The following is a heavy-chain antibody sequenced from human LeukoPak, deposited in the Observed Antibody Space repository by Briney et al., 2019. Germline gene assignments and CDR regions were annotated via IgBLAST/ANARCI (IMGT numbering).Heavy chain of an antibody. J-gene: IGHJ4*02. CDR1: GGSISSYY. CDR3: ARGNGWYYY. CDR2: VHYSGST. D-gene: IGHD6-19*01. Sequence: PSETLSLTCTVSGGSISSYYWSWIRQPPGKGLEWIGYVHYSGSTNYNPSLKSRVTISVDTSKDQFSLKLTSVTAADTAVYYCARGNGWYYYWSQGTLVTVSS. V-gene: IGHV4-59*01.